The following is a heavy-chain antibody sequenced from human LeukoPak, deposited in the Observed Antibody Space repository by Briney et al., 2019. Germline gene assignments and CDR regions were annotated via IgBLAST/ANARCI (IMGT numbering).Heavy chain of an antibody. Sequence: ASVKVSCKASGYTFTSYYMHGVRQAPGQGRDWMGIINPSGGSTSYAQKFQGRVTMNRDTSKSTVYMELSSLRSEDTAVYYCARDKTTGERSSAFDIWGQGTMVTVSS. CDR1: GYTFTSYY. J-gene: IGHJ3*02. V-gene: IGHV1-46*01. CDR3: ARDKTTGERSSAFDI. CDR2: INPSGGST. D-gene: IGHD4-17*01.